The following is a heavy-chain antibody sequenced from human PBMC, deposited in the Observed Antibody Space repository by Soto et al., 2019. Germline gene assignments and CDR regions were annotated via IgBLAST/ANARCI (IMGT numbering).Heavy chain of an antibody. CDR1: GFTFSSHG. CDR3: AKCHEGYSGYNPFDI. V-gene: IGHV3-30*18. D-gene: IGHD5-12*01. Sequence: QVQLVESGGGVVQPGRSLRLSCAASGFTFSSHGMNWVRQVPGKGLEWVAVISYEGTNKYYADSVKGRFTISRDNSKNTLYLQMNSLRAEDTAVYYCAKCHEGYSGYNPFDIWGQGTVVTVSS. J-gene: IGHJ3*02. CDR2: ISYEGTNK.